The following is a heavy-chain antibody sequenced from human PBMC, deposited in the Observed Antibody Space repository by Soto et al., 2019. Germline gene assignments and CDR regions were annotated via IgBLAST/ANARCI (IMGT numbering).Heavy chain of an antibody. CDR1: GGSISSSSYY. D-gene: IGHD3-10*01. J-gene: IGHJ5*02. Sequence: SETLSLTCTVSGGSISSSSYYWGWIRQPPGKGLEWIGSIYYSGSTYYNPSLKSRVTISVDTSKNQFSLKLSSVTAADTAVYYCARGTMVRGLIITSCWFDPWGQGTLVTVSS. CDR3: ARGTMVRGLIITSCWFDP. V-gene: IGHV4-39*01. CDR2: IYYSGST.